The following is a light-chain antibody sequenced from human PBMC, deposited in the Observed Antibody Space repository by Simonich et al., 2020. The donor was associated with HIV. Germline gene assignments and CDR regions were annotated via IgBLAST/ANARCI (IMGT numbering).Light chain of an antibody. V-gene: IGKV2-28*01. CDR3: MQALQTPWT. Sequence: DILMTQSPLSLPVTPGEPASISCKSSQSLLHINAYNYLACYLQKPGQSPQLLIYLGSNRASGVPDRFSGSGSGTDFTLKITRVEAEDVGVYYCMQALQTPWTFGQGTKVEIK. J-gene: IGKJ1*01. CDR2: LGS. CDR1: QSLLHINAYNY.